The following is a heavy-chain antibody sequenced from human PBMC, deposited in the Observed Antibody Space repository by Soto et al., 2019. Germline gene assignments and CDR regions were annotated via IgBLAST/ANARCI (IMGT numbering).Heavy chain of an antibody. V-gene: IGHV1-3*04. Sequence: QFQLVQSGAEVKKPGASVKVSCEASGYSFITYPMHWVRQAPGQRLEWMGWINTDSGNTKYSQKFQGRVTITRDTSATTAFMELSSLRSEDTAVYYCARSGASVAAAGTENWFFDLWGRGTLVTVSS. J-gene: IGHJ2*01. CDR2: INTDSGNT. D-gene: IGHD6-13*01. CDR3: ARSGASVAAAGTENWFFDL. CDR1: GYSFITYP.